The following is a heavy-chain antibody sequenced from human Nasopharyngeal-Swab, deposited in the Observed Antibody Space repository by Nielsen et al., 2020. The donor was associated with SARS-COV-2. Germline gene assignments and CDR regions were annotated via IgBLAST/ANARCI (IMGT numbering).Heavy chain of an antibody. V-gene: IGHV5-51*01. D-gene: IGHD2-2*01. CDR2: IYPGDSDT. Sequence: GESLKISCKGSGYSFTSYWIGWVRQMPEKGLEWMGIIYPGDSDTRYSPSFQGQVTISADKSISTAYLQWSSLKASDTAMYFCARRKFQLLSGYYYYYMDVWGQGTTVTVSS. CDR3: ARRKFQLLSGYYYYYMDV. J-gene: IGHJ6*03. CDR1: GYSFTSYW.